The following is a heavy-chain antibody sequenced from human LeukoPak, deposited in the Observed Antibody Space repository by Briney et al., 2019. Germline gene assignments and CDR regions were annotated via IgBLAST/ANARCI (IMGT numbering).Heavy chain of an antibody. CDR3: AKDWAYSGNYYYFDY. V-gene: IGHV3-30*02. J-gene: IGHJ4*02. Sequence: GGSLRLSCAASGFTFRNYGMHWVRQAPGKGLEWVAFIRYDGSNEYYADSVKGRFTISRDNSKNTLYLQMSSQRAEDTAVYYCAKDWAYSGNYYYFDYWGQGTLVTVSS. CDR1: GFTFRNYG. CDR2: IRYDGSNE. D-gene: IGHD1-26*01.